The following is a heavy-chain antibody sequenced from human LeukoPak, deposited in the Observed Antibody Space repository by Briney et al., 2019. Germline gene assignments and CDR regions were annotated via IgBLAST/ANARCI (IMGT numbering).Heavy chain of an antibody. CDR2: ISWNSGSI. CDR1: GLTFDDYA. D-gene: IGHD4-23*01. CDR3: AKDMYGGNSGFDY. V-gene: IGHV3-9*01. Sequence: GGSLRLSCAASGLTFDDYAMHWVWQAPGKGLEWVSGISWNSGSIGYADSVKGRFTISRDNAKNSLYLQMNSLRAEDTALYYCAKDMYGGNSGFDYWGQGTLVTVSS. J-gene: IGHJ4*02.